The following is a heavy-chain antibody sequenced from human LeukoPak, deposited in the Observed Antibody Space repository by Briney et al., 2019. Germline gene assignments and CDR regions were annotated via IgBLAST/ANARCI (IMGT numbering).Heavy chain of an antibody. J-gene: IGHJ5*02. Sequence: TGGSLRLSCAVSGFRVSDYYMSWVRQAPGKGQEWVGLIRDRGEAFYADFARGRFAISRDESENTLYLQMNSLRVEDTAVYFCARGRAANQDWVEFDPWGQGTPVIVSS. CDR3: ARGRAANQDWVEFDP. D-gene: IGHD3/OR15-3a*01. V-gene: IGHV3-66*02. CDR2: IRDRGEA. CDR1: GFRVSDYY.